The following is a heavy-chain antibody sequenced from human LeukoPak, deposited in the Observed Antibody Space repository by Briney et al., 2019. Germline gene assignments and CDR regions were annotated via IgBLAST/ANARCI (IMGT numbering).Heavy chain of an antibody. CDR2: INHSGST. Sequence: PGGSLRLSCAASGFTVSSNYMSWVRQAPGKGLEWIGEINHSGSTNYNPSLKSRVTISVDTSKNQFSLKLSSVTAADTAVYYCARADPYSSSWFGFCYFQHWGQGTLVTVSS. CDR1: GFTVSSNY. V-gene: IGHV4-34*01. CDR3: ARADPYSSSWFGFCYFQH. J-gene: IGHJ1*01. D-gene: IGHD6-13*01.